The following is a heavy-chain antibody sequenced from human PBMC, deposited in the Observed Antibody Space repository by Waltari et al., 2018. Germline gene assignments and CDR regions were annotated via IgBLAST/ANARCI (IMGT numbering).Heavy chain of an antibody. CDR2: ISSSSSYI. J-gene: IGHJ4*02. Sequence: EVQLVESGGGLVKPGGSLRLSCAASGFTFSSYSMNWVRQAPGKGLEWVSSISSSSSYIYYADSVKGRFTISRDNAKNSLYLQMNSLRAEDTAVYYCARDRPYSSSLANYWGQGTLVTVSS. CDR3: ARDRPYSSSLANY. V-gene: IGHV3-21*01. D-gene: IGHD6-6*01. CDR1: GFTFSSYS.